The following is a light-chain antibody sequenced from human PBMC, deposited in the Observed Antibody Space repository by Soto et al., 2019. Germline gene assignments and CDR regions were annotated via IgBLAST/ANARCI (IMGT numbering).Light chain of an antibody. CDR3: QQLNSYPLT. Sequence: IQLTQSPSFLYASVGDRVNITCRASQGISSYLAWYQQKPGKAPKLLIYAASTLQSGVPSRFSGSGSGTEFTLTISSLQPEDFATYYCQQLNSYPLTFGGGTKVDIK. CDR2: AAS. CDR1: QGISSY. J-gene: IGKJ4*01. V-gene: IGKV1-9*01.